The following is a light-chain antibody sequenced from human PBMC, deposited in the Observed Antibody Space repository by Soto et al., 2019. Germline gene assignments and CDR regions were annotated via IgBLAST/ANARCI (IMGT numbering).Light chain of an antibody. CDR1: KRVSTN. CDR2: VVS. J-gene: IGKJ1*01. Sequence: EIVMTQSPGTLSASPGERATLSCRASKRVSTNLAWYQQKPGQAPRLPIYVVSTRATGIPARFSGSGSGTEFTLTISSLQSEDFAVYYCQQYNKWPLTFGQGTKVEIK. CDR3: QQYNKWPLT. V-gene: IGKV3-15*01.